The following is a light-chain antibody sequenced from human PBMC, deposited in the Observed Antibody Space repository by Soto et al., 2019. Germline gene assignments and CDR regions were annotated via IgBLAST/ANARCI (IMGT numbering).Light chain of an antibody. J-gene: IGKJ5*01. CDR2: TAS. V-gene: IGKV1-12*01. CDR1: QGVSTW. Sequence: DIQMTQSPSSVSASVGDRVTITCRASQGVSTWLAWYQQKPGKAPNLLIYTASSLQSEVPSRFSGSGSGTDFTLAINGLQPEDFATSYCQQAASFPITFGQGKRLEIK. CDR3: QQAASFPIT.